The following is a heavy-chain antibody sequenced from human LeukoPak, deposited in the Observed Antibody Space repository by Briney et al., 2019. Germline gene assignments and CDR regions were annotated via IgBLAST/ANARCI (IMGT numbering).Heavy chain of an antibody. D-gene: IGHD4-17*01. CDR2: ISSGGSTV. V-gene: IGHV3-48*03. CDR3: ARAFYGDLDY. Sequence: GGSLRLSCAASGFTFSSYEINWVRQAPGKGLEWVSYISSGGSTVYYADSVKGRFTISRNNAKNSLYLQMSSLRAEDTAVYYCARAFYGDLDYWGQGTLVTVSS. CDR1: GFTFSSYE. J-gene: IGHJ4*02.